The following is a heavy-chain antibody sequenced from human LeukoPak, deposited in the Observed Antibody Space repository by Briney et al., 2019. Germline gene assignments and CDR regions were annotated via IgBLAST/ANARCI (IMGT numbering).Heavy chain of an antibody. CDR3: ARVDYPARGKGVFDY. Sequence: SETLSLTCTVSGGSISSGGYYWSWIRQPPGKGLEWIGYIYHSGSTYYNPSLKSRVTISVDRSKNQFSLKLSSVTAADTAVYYCARVDYPARGKGVFDYWGQGTLVTVSS. CDR2: IYHSGST. CDR1: GGSISSGGYY. D-gene: IGHD3/OR15-3a*01. V-gene: IGHV4-30-2*01. J-gene: IGHJ4*02.